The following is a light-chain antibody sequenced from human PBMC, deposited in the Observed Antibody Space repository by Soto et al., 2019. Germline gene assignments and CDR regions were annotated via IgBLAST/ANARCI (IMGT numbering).Light chain of an antibody. CDR1: SSDVGGYNY. CDR3: SSYTSSSTLSYV. CDR2: EVS. V-gene: IGLV2-14*01. Sequence: QSALTQPASVSGSPGQSITISCTGTSSDVGGYNYASWYQQHPGKAPKLMIYEVSNRPSGVSNRFSGSKSGNTASLTISGLQAEDEADYYCSSYTSSSTLSYVFGTGTKVTV. J-gene: IGLJ1*01.